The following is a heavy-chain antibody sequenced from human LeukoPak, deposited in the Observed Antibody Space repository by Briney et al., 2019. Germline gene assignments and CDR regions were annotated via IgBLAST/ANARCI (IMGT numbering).Heavy chain of an antibody. D-gene: IGHD3-9*01. J-gene: IGHJ4*02. CDR1: GFTFSSYS. V-gene: IGHV3-21*01. Sequence: GGPLRLSCAASGFTFSSYSMNWVRQAPGKGLEWVSSISSSSSYIYYADSVKGRFTISRDNAKNSLYLQMNSLRAEDTAVYYCARRGGYDILTGYDYWGQGTLVTVSS. CDR2: ISSSSSYI. CDR3: ARRGGYDILTGYDY.